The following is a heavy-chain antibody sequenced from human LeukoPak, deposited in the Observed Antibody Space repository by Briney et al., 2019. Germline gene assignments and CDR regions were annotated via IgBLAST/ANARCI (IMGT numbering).Heavy chain of an antibody. Sequence: VKISCKVSGYTFTDNYMHWVQQAPGKGLEWMGLVDPEDGETIYAENFQGRITITADTSTDTAYMELTSLRSEDTALYYCATGTVVGRGYYAMDVWGQGTTVTVSS. V-gene: IGHV1-69-2*01. CDR1: GYTFTDNY. CDR3: ATGTVVGRGYYAMDV. J-gene: IGHJ6*02. CDR2: VDPEDGET. D-gene: IGHD4-23*01.